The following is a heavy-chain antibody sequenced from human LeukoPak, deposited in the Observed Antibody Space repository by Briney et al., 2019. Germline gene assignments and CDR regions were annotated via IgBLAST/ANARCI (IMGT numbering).Heavy chain of an antibody. CDR3: ARDRDDSSGYSDY. V-gene: IGHV3-30*03. CDR1: GFTFSSYG. D-gene: IGHD3-22*01. CDR2: ISYDGSNK. Sequence: QSGGSLRLSCAASGFTFSSYGMHWVRQAPGKGLEWVAVISYDGSNKYHADSVKGRFTISRDNAKNSLYLQMNSLRAEDTAVYYCARDRDDSSGYSDYWGQGTLVTVSS. J-gene: IGHJ4*02.